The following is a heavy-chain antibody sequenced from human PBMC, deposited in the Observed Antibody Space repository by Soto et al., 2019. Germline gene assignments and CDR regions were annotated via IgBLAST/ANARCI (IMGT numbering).Heavy chain of an antibody. Sequence: PSETLSLTCTVSGASVTSGSYYWSWIRQPPGKGLEWIGYIYYSGSTNYNPSLKSRVTISVDTSKNQFSLKLSSVTAADTAVYYCARDRSGVATIKYYYGMDVWGQGTTVTVS. V-gene: IGHV4-61*01. CDR1: GASVTSGSYY. CDR2: IYYSGST. J-gene: IGHJ6*02. CDR3: ARDRSGVATIKYYYGMDV. D-gene: IGHD5-12*01.